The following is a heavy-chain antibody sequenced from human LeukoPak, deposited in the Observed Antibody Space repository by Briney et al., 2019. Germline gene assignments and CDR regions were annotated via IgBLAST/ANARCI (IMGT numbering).Heavy chain of an antibody. CDR2: IIPIFGTA. V-gene: IGHV1-69*05. J-gene: IGHJ4*02. D-gene: IGHD5-18*01. Sequence: ASVKVSCKASGGTFCSYAISWVRQAPGQGLEWMGGIIPIFGTANYAQKFQGRVTITTDESTSTAYMELSSLRSEDTAVYYCARAGSRGYSYGWNYWGQGTLVTVSS. CDR3: ARAGSRGYSYGWNY. CDR1: GGTFCSYA.